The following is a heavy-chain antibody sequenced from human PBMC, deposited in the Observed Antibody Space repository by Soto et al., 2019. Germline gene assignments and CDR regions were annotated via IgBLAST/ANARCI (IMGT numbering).Heavy chain of an antibody. CDR2: IYDDGNT. D-gene: IGHD5-18*01. CDR1: GGSVSSSGYY. V-gene: IGHV4-31*03. J-gene: IGHJ4*02. Sequence: QVQMQESGPGIVHPSQTLTVTCNVSGGSVSSSGYYWSWIRHLPGEGLEWVGYIYDDGNTYYNPSLQSRVSISVDTPKNQFSLQLTSVTAADAAVDYCARGGYSFGYPPYYFDFWGQGTLVTVSS. CDR3: ARGGYSFGYPPYYFDF.